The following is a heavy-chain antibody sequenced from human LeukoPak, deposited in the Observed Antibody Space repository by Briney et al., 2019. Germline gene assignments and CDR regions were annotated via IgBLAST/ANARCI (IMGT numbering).Heavy chain of an antibody. V-gene: IGHV3-23*01. CDR3: AKSQYYYGSGSYYKVSFDN. Sequence: GGSLRLSCAASGFTFRNYAINWVRQAPGKGLEWVSVMSGSGDSTYYVDSVKGRFTISRDNSKNTLYLQMNRLRAEDTAVYYCAKSQYYYGSGSYYKVSFDNWGQGTLVTVSS. CDR2: MSGSGDST. D-gene: IGHD3-10*01. J-gene: IGHJ4*02. CDR1: GFTFRNYA.